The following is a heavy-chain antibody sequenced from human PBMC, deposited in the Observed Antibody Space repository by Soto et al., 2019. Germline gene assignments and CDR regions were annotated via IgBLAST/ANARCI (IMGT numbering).Heavy chain of an antibody. J-gene: IGHJ6*02. CDR1: GFTFSSYA. Sequence: EVQLLESGGGLVQPGGSPRLSCAASGFTFSSYAMSWVRQAPGKGLEWVSAISGSGGSTYYADSVKGRFTISRDNSKNTLYLQMNSLRAEDTAVYYCAKDESSTVAYYYGMDVWGQGTTVTVSS. CDR2: ISGSGGST. D-gene: IGHD4-17*01. V-gene: IGHV3-23*01. CDR3: AKDESSTVAYYYGMDV.